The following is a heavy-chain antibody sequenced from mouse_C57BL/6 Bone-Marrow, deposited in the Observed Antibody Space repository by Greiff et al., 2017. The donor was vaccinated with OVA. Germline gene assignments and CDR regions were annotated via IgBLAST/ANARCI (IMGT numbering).Heavy chain of an antibody. J-gene: IGHJ2*01. CDR1: GYTFTSYW. Sequence: QVQLQQPGAELVKPGASVKLSCKASGYTFTSYWMQWVKQRPGQGLEWIGEIDPSDSYTNYNQKFKGKATLTVDTSSSTAYIQLSSLTSEDSAVYYCARDYGSSYADYFDYWGQGTTLTVSS. CDR3: ARDYGSSYADYFDY. CDR2: IDPSDSYT. V-gene: IGHV1-50*01. D-gene: IGHD1-1*01.